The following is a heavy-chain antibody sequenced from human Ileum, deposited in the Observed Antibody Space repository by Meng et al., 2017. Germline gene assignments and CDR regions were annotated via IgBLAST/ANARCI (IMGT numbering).Heavy chain of an antibody. D-gene: IGHD6-19*01. CDR2: IRGSGGYT. CDR3: AKDYSSGWYQMVTYFDS. V-gene: IGHV3-23*01. CDR1: GFTFSDYV. Sequence: GGSLRLSCAASGFTFSDYVMSWVRQAPGKGLEWVSGIRGSGGYTYYVDSVKGRFTISRDNSKNTLSLQTNSLRADDTAIYYCAKDYSSGWYQMVTYFDSWGQGTLVTVSS. J-gene: IGHJ4*02.